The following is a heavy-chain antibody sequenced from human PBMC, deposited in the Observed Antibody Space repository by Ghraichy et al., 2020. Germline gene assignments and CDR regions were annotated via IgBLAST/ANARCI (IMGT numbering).Heavy chain of an antibody. CDR2: IKHDGSET. V-gene: IGHV3-7*03. CDR1: GYTLSSFW. J-gene: IGHJ1*01. Sequence: GGSLRLSCAASGYTLSSFWMNRVRQAPGKGLEWVAIIKHDGSETHYVDSVKGRFTVSRDYTKKSLSLQMNSLRAKDTAVYYCAIGSGWSSEHWGQGTLVTVSS. D-gene: IGHD6-19*01. CDR3: AIGSGWSSEH.